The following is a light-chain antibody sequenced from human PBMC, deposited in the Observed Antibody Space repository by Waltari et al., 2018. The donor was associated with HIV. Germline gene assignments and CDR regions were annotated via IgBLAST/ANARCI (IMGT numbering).Light chain of an antibody. V-gene: IGLV2-11*01. CDR3: CAYADSYTLLVV. J-gene: IGLJ2*01. CDR1: DSDV. Sequence: QSALTQPRSLSGSPGQSVTISCTGTDSDVSWYRIIPGQAPKLILYDVTQRPSGVPDRFSGSQSGNTASLTISGLQPEDEADYYCCAYADSYTLLVVFGGGTKLTVL. CDR2: DVT.